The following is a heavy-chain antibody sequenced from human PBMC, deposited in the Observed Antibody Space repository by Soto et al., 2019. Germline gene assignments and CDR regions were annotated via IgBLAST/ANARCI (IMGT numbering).Heavy chain of an antibody. CDR3: ARRGCSSVTCYNSYDI. CDR1: GFTFRNYG. J-gene: IGHJ3*02. CDR2: IWYHGGNE. D-gene: IGHD2-2*01. Sequence: QVQLVESGGGVVQPGRSLRLSCAASGFTFRNYGMHWVRQAPGKGLEWVALIWYHGGNEEYTDSVKGRFTISRDNSKNTLYLQMNSLRVEDTATYYCARRGCSSVTCYNSYDIWGQGTVVTVSS. V-gene: IGHV3-33*01.